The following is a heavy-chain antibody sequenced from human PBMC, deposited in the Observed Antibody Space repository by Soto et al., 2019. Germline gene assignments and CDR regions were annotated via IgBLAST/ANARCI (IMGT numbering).Heavy chain of an antibody. Sequence: ASVKVSCKASGGTFSSYAISWVRQAPGQGLEWMGGIIPIFGTANYAQEFQGRVTITADESTSTAYMELSSLRSEDTAVYYCARAQDAFWSGYYTGSLYYFDYWGQGTLVTVS. J-gene: IGHJ4*02. D-gene: IGHD3-3*01. CDR2: IIPIFGTA. CDR1: GGTFSSYA. V-gene: IGHV1-69*13. CDR3: ARAQDAFWSGYYTGSLYYFDY.